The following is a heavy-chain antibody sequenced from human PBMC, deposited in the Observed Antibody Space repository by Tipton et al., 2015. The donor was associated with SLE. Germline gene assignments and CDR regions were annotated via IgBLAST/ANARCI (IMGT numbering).Heavy chain of an antibody. D-gene: IGHD6-13*01. CDR2: FHP. Sequence: QLVQSGAEVKKPGASVKVSCKVSGYTLTELSMHWVRQAPGKGLEWMGDFHPDAQKFQGRVTMTEDTSTDTAFMELSSLTSDDTAVYYCAAGPDYQQLPLVYWGQGTLVTVSS. CDR1: GYTLTELS. V-gene: IGHV1-24*01. CDR3: AAGPDYQQLPLVY. J-gene: IGHJ1*01.